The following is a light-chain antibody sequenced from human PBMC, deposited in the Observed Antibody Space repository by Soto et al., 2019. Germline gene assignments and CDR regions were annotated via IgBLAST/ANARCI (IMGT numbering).Light chain of an antibody. CDR1: SSNIGAGYD. CDR3: QSYDSSLSGYV. CDR2: GNS. V-gene: IGLV1-40*01. Sequence: QSVLTQPPSVSGAPGQRVTISCTGSSSNIGAGYDVHWYQQLPGTAPKLLIYGNSNRPSGVPDRFSGSKSGTSASLAITGLQAEDEAAYYRQSYDSSLSGYVFGTGTKVTV. J-gene: IGLJ1*01.